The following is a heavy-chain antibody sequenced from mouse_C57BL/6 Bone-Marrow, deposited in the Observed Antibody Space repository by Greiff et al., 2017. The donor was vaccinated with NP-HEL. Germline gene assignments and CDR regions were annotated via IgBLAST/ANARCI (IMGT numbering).Heavy chain of an antibody. Sequence: VQLQQSGAELVRPGASVKLSCTASGFNIKDDYMHWVKQRPEQGLEWIGWIDPENGDTEYASKVQGKATITANTSSNTAYLQLSSLTSEDTAVYYCTMVTFRYAMDYWGQGTSVTVSS. V-gene: IGHV14-4*01. CDR3: TMVTFRYAMDY. J-gene: IGHJ4*01. D-gene: IGHD2-2*01. CDR1: GFNIKDDY. CDR2: IDPENGDT.